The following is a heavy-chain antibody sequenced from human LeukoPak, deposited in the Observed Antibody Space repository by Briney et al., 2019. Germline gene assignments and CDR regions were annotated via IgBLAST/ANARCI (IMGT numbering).Heavy chain of an antibody. CDR2: IYTSGST. CDR3: ARDPPYYDSGEDGNRSDY. V-gene: IGHV4-4*07. D-gene: IGHD3-22*01. J-gene: IGHJ4*02. Sequence: SETLSLTCTVSGGSISSYYWSWIRQPAGKGLEWIGRIYTSGSTNYNPSLKSRVTMSVDTSKNQFSLKLSSVTASDTAVYYCARDPPYYDSGEDGNRSDYWGQGTLVTVSS. CDR1: GGSISSYY.